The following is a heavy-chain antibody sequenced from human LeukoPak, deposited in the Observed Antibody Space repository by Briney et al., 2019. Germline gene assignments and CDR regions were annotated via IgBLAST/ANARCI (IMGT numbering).Heavy chain of an antibody. Sequence: SEPLSLTCTVSGGSISNGNSYWNWIRQPAGKGLEWIGRIHTSGTTNYNPSLKSRVTISVDTSKNQFSLNLNSVTAADTAVYYCAREQRWLQSLDYWGQGNLVTVSS. CDR1: GGSISNGNSY. CDR3: AREQRWLQSLDY. D-gene: IGHD5-24*01. V-gene: IGHV4-61*02. J-gene: IGHJ4*02. CDR2: IHTSGTT.